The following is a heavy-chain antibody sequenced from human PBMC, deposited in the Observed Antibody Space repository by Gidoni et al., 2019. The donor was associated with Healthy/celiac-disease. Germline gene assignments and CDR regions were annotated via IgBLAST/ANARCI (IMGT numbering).Heavy chain of an antibody. CDR2: ISGSGGST. D-gene: IGHD2-21*02. Sequence: EVQLVESGGGLVQPGGSLRLSCAASGFTFRGYAMSWVRQAPGKGLDWVSAISGSGGSTYYADSVKGRFTISRDNSKNTLYLQMNSLRAEDTAVYYCAKVNGHIVVVTATCDLWGRGTLVTVSS. V-gene: IGHV3-23*04. J-gene: IGHJ2*01. CDR1: GFTFRGYA. CDR3: AKVNGHIVVVTATCDL.